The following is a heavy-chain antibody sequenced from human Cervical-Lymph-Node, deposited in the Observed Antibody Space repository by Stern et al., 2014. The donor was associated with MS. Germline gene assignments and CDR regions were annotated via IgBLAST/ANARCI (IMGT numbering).Heavy chain of an antibody. CDR1: GFTFSDHY. J-gene: IGHJ4*02. D-gene: IGHD3-22*01. CDR2: ISSSSSYT. CDR3: ARWYYYDSSGPPLDY. Sequence: QVPLEESGAGLVKPGESLTLSCTASGFTFSDHYMSWIRQGPRKGMDRVSYISSSSSYTNYADSVKGRFTISRDNAKNSLYLQMNSLRAEDTAVYYCARWYYYDSSGPPLDYWGQGTLVTVSS. V-gene: IGHV3-11*06.